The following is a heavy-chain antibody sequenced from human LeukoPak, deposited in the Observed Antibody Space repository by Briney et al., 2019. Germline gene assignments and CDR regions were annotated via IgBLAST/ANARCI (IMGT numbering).Heavy chain of an antibody. CDR1: GDSVNSDSYY. V-gene: IGHV4-61*01. J-gene: IGHJ4*02. D-gene: IGHD3-10*01. Sequence: SETLPLTCTLSGDSVNSDSYYWSWMRQPPGKGLEWIGFMHHTGRTNYNPSLESRITISLDTSKNQFSLRLSSVTAADTAVYYCTRSPRSATYADYWGRGTLVTVSS. CDR3: TRSPRSATYADY. CDR2: MHHTGRT.